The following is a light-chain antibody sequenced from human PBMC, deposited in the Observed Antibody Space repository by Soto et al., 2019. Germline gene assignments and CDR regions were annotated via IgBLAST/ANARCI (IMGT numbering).Light chain of an antibody. CDR2: GAS. CDR1: QSISSNK. J-gene: IGKJ1*01. CDR3: QQYDSSSPA. Sequence: EIVLTQSPGSLSLSPGERATLSCRASQSISSNKLAWYQHNPGQAPRLLIYGASSRATGIPDRFSGSGSGTDFTLTISRLEPEDFVLYYCQQYDSSSPAFGQGTKVEI. V-gene: IGKV3-20*01.